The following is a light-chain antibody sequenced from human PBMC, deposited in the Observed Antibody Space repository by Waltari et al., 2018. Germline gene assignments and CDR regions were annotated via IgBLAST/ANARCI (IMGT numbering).Light chain of an antibody. V-gene: IGKV1-33*01. CDR2: DAS. Sequence: DIQMTQSPSSLSASVGDRGTITCQQNKDIRNYINWYQQKPGKAPKLRSYDASHLETGVPSSFSGRGSGTDFTFTISSLQPEDIATYYCQPYDSNPPITFGGGTKVDIK. CDR3: QPYDSNPPIT. J-gene: IGKJ4*01. CDR1: KDIRNY.